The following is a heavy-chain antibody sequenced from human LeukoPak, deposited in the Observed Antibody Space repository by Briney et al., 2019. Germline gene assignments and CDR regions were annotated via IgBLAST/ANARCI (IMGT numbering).Heavy chain of an antibody. V-gene: IGHV1-18*01. D-gene: IGHD5-12*01. J-gene: IGHJ6*02. CDR2: ISPYNGNT. CDR3: ARDSSAYDYPARGMAV. CDR1: GYTFTSYG. Sequence: GASVKVFCKASGYTFTSYGISWVRQAPGQGLEWMGWISPYNGNTKYAQKLQGRVTMTTDTSTSTAYMELRSLRSDDTAVYYCARDSSAYDYPARGMAVWGQGTTVTVSS.